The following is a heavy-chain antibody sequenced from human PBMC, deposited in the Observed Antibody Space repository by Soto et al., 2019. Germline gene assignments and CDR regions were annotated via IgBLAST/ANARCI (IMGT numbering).Heavy chain of an antibody. D-gene: IGHD6-6*01. Sequence: EVQLVESGGGLVQPGGSLRVSCAASGFTFSTYSMNWVRQAPGKGLEWVSYMSSRSLTIYYTDSVKGRITISRDNAKNSLYLQMNTLRDEDTAVYYCARGGSSSDNGMDVWGQGTTVTVSS. J-gene: IGHJ6*02. V-gene: IGHV3-48*02. CDR2: MSSRSLTI. CDR1: GFTFSTYS. CDR3: ARGGSSSDNGMDV.